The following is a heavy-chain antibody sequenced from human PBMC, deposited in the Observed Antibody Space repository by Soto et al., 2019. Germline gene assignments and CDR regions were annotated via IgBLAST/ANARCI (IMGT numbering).Heavy chain of an antibody. CDR2: IGGRGNSA. CDR1: GFTFSSYG. V-gene: IGHV3-23*01. CDR3: VREGRGSFDF. Sequence: GGSLRLSCAASGFTFSSYGMHWVRQAPGEGLEWVSVIGGRGNSAYYADSVQGRFTISRDNSKNTLSLQMSSLTADDTAIYYCVREGRGSFDFWGRGTMVAVSS. J-gene: IGHJ3*01. D-gene: IGHD5-12*01.